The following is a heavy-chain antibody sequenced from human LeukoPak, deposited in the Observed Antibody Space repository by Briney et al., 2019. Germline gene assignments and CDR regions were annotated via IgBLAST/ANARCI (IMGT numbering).Heavy chain of an antibody. CDR3: ARGRDGYNFLNRGEYYYFDY. Sequence: MPSETLSLTCTVSGGSISSSSYYWGWIRQPPGKGLEWTGSIYYSGSTYYNPSLKSRVTISVDTSKNQFSLKLSSVTAADTAVYFCARGRDGYNFLNRGEYYYFDYWGQGTLVTVPS. CDR1: GGSISSSSYY. D-gene: IGHD5-24*01. V-gene: IGHV4-39*01. CDR2: IYYSGST. J-gene: IGHJ4*02.